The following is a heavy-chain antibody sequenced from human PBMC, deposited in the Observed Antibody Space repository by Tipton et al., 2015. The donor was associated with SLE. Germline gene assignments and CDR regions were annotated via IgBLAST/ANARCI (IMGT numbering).Heavy chain of an antibody. Sequence: TLSLTCTVSGGSISSSSYYWGWIRQPPGKGLEWIGSIYYSGSTYYNPSLKSRVTISVDTSKNQFSLKLSSVTAADTAVYFCASRYLTFNTAEDWFDPWGQATRVTVSS. V-gene: IGHV4-39*07. J-gene: IGHJ5*02. CDR2: IYYSGST. CDR1: GGSISSSSYY. CDR3: ASRYLTFNTAEDWFDP. D-gene: IGHD5-18*01.